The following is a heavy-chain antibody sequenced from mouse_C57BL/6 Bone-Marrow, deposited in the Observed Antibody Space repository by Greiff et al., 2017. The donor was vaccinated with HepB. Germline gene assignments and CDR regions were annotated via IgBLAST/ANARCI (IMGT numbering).Heavy chain of an antibody. CDR2: IDPETGGT. D-gene: IGHD2-4*01. Sequence: QVQLQQSGAELVRPGASVTLSCKASGYTFTDYEMHWVKQTPVHGLEWIGAIDPETGGTAYNQKFKGKAILTADKSSSTAYMELRSLTSEDSAVYYCTRDDYDPYAMDYWGQGTSVTVSS. V-gene: IGHV1-15*01. CDR3: TRDDYDPYAMDY. J-gene: IGHJ4*01. CDR1: GYTFTDYE.